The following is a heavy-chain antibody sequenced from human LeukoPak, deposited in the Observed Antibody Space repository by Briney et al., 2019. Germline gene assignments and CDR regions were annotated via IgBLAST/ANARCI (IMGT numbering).Heavy chain of an antibody. CDR3: AKVNDLGDFDY. J-gene: IGHJ4*02. D-gene: IGHD1-1*01. CDR1: GFTFSSYA. CDR2: ISGSGNST. V-gene: IGHV3-23*01. Sequence: GGSLRLSCAASGFTFSSYAMSWVRQAPGQGLEWVSAISGSGNSTYYADSVKGRFTISRDNSENTLYLQMNSLRAEDTAVYYCAKVNDLGDFDYWGQGTLVTVSS.